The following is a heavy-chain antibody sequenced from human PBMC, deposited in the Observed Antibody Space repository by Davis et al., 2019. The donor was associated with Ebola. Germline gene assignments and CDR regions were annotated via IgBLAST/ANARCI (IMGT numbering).Heavy chain of an antibody. Sequence: AASVKVSCKASGYTFTSYYMHWVRQAPGQGLEWMGGIIPMFGTANYAQKFQGRVTITADKSTSTAYMELSSLRSEDTAVYYCARDDRDCTGGVCYLYYYGMDVWGQGTTVTVSS. CDR1: GYTFTSYY. CDR2: IIPMFGTA. CDR3: ARDDRDCTGGVCYLYYYGMDV. D-gene: IGHD2-8*02. J-gene: IGHJ6*02. V-gene: IGHV1-69*06.